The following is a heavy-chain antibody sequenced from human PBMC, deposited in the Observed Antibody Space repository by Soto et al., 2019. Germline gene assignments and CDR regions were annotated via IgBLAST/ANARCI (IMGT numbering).Heavy chain of an antibody. CDR3: TTDREAVVAATRTGVDY. CDR1: GFTFSNAW. CDR2: IKSKTDGGTT. Sequence: GGSLRLSCAASGFTFSNAWMSWVRQAPGKGLEWVGRIKSKTDGGTTDYAAPVKDRFTISRDDSKNTLYLQMNSLKTEDTAVYYCTTDREAVVAATRTGVDYWGQGTLVTVSS. V-gene: IGHV3-15*01. D-gene: IGHD2-15*01. J-gene: IGHJ4*02.